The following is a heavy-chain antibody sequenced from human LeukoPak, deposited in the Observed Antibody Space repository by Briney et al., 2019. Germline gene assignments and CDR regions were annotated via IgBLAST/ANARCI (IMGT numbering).Heavy chain of an antibody. CDR1: GGSISSYS. CDR2: IYTSGST. V-gene: IGHV4-4*07. D-gene: IGHD5-24*01. Sequence: SETLSLTCTVSGGSISSYSWNWIRQPAGKGLEWIGHIYTSGSTNYNPSLKSRVTMSVDTFKNQFSLKLSSVTAADTAVYYCARDAYNSDAFDIWGQGTMVTVSS. J-gene: IGHJ3*02. CDR3: ARDAYNSDAFDI.